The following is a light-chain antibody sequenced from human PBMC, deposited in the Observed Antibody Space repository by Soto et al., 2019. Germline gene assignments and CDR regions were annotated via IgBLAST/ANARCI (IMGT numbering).Light chain of an antibody. CDR3: MQGTHSPWT. J-gene: IGKJ1*01. Sequence: DVVMTQSPLSLPVTLGQPASISCRSSQSLVYRDGNTYLNWFQQRPGQSPRRLIYKVSNRDSGVPDRFSGSGSGTDFTLKISRVEAEDVGVYYCMQGTHSPWTFGQGTKVEIK. CDR2: KVS. CDR1: QSLVYRDGNTY. V-gene: IGKV2-30*01.